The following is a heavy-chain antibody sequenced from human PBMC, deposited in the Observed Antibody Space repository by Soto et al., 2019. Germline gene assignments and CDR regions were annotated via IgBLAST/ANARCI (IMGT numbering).Heavy chain of an antibody. D-gene: IGHD3-22*01. CDR2: IIPIFGKA. CDR3: ARAHNPYYYDSSGYYAKLDY. V-gene: IGHV1-69*13. CDR1: WGTSSSYA. Sequence: SVKVSCNASWGTSSSYAISWVRQAPEQGLEWMGGIIPIFGKANYAQKFQGRVTITADESTSTAYMELSRLRSEDTAVYYRARAHNPYYYDSSGYYAKLDYWRQGTLVTVSS. J-gene: IGHJ4*02.